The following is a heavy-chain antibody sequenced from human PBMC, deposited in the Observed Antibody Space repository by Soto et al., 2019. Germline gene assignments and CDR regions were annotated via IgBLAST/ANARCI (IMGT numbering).Heavy chain of an antibody. V-gene: IGHV3-7*03. CDR3: ARDVGPVTIFGEALSGYFDF. Sequence: PAGSLRVSCAVSGFSFGTYWMSWVRQAPGKGLEWLARIKEDGSERYYLDSVKGRFTISRDNAKDSLSLQMNSLRGEDTAFYYCARDVGPVTIFGEALSGYFDFWGQGTLVPVSS. J-gene: IGHJ4*02. D-gene: IGHD3-3*01. CDR1: GFSFGTYW. CDR2: IKEDGSER.